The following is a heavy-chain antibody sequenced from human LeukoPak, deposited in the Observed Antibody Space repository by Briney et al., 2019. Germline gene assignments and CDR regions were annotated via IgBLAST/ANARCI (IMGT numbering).Heavy chain of an antibody. Sequence: SETLSLTCAVNGGSFSDYFWGWFRQPPGKGLEWIGEVNHRGTTSSNPSLKSRVAISVDASKNQFSLKLSSVTAADTAIYYCARIHLWPGNWFDAWGQGGLVTVSS. CDR3: ARIHLWPGNWFDA. V-gene: IGHV4-34*01. CDR1: GGSFSDYF. D-gene: IGHD3-10*01. J-gene: IGHJ5*02. CDR2: VNHRGTT.